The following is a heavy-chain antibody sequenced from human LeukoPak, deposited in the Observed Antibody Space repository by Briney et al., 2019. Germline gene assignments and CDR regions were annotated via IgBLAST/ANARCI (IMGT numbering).Heavy chain of an antibody. V-gene: IGHV3-53*01. CDR1: GLTVRSNY. CDR3: ARGDSGSWTYKSGVDS. J-gene: IGHJ5*01. Sequence: TGGSLGLCLAASGLTVRSNYMSWVRQAPGKGLEWVSVIYSGGSTEYTDSVKGRFTISRDNSKNMVYLQMNSLRAEDTAVYYCARGDSGSWTYKSGVDSWGQKSLVTVSS. D-gene: IGHD1-26*01. CDR2: IYSGGST.